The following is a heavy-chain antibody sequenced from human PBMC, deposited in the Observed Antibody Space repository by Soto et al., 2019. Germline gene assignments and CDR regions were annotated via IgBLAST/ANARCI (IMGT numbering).Heavy chain of an antibody. CDR1: GGSISSYY. V-gene: IGHV4-59*01. CDR2: IYYSGST. J-gene: IGHJ4*02. D-gene: IGHD1-20*01. Sequence: SETLSLTCTVSGGSISSYYWSWIRQPPGKGLEWIGYIYYSGSTNYNPPLKSRVTISVDTSKNQFSLKLSSVTAADTAVYYCARGRYNWNPYYFDYWGQGTLVTVSS. CDR3: ARGRYNWNPYYFDY.